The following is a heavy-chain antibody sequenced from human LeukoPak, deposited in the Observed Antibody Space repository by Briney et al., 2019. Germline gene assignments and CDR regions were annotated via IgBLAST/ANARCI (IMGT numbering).Heavy chain of an antibody. D-gene: IGHD3-10*01. Sequence: SETLSLTCTVSGASVGSAGSHWMWIRQPPGKGLEYIGNIHRTGSTDYKPSLRSRVTISVDTSNNHFSLTLRSVTAADTAVYYCASLAEGASGRGSWGQGTFVTVSP. V-gene: IGHV4-61*08. J-gene: IGHJ5*02. CDR3: ASLAEGASGRGS. CDR2: IHRTGST. CDR1: GASVGSAGSH.